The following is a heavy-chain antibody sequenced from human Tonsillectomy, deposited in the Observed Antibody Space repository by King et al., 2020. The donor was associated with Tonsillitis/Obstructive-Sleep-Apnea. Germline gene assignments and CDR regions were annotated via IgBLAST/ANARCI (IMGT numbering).Heavy chain of an antibody. CDR3: TRARSTAYLDS. V-gene: IGHV3-21*01. CDR1: GFAFHYYT. CDR2: IDGTGNHI. J-gene: IGHJ4*02. Sequence: VQLVESGGGLVKPGGSLRLSCAASGFAFHYYTLEWVRQAPGKGLEWVSSIDGTGNHIYYADSVKGRFTVSIDNTKNALYLQMTSLRAEDTALYYCTRARSTAYLDSWGQGTLVTVSS.